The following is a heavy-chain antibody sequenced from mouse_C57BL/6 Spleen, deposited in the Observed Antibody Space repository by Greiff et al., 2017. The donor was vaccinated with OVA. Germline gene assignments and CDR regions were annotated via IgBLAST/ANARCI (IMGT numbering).Heavy chain of an antibody. D-gene: IGHD2-1*01. V-gene: IGHV1-52*01. J-gene: IGHJ2*01. Sequence: QVQLQQPGAELVRPGSSVKLSCKASGYTFTSYWMHWVKQRPIQGLEWIGNIDPSDSETHYNQKFKDKATLTVDKSSSTANMQLSSLTSRDSAVYYGASRVYYRNYYFDYWGQDTTLTVSS. CDR3: ASRVYYRNYYFDY. CDR1: GYTFTSYW. CDR2: IDPSDSET.